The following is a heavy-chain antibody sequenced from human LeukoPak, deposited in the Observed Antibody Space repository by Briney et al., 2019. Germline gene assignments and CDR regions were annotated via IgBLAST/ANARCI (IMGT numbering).Heavy chain of an antibody. D-gene: IGHD3-9*01. Sequence: SVKGRFTISRDNSKSTLYLQMNSLRAEDTAVYYCARDYSTGYFYFDYWGQGTLVTVSS. CDR3: ARDYSTGYFYFDY. J-gene: IGHJ4*02. V-gene: IGHV3-30*01.